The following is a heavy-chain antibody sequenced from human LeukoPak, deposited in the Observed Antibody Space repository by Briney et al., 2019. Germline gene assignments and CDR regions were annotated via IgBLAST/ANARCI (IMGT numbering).Heavy chain of an antibody. D-gene: IGHD1-26*01. V-gene: IGHV4-38-2*01. CDR2: IYHSGST. J-gene: IGHJ4*02. CDR3: ARLESYYALAGY. CDR1: GYSISSDYY. Sequence: SETPSLTCADSGYSISSDYYWGWIRQPPGKGLEWIGSIYHSGSTYYNPSLRTRVTISVDTSKNQFSLKLSSVTAADTAVYYCARLESYYALAGYWGQGTLVTVSS.